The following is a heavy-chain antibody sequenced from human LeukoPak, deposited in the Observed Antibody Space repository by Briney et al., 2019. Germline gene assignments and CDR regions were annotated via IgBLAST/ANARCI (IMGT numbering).Heavy chain of an antibody. Sequence: GRSLRLSCAASGFTFSSYGMHWVRQAPGKGLEWVAVISYDGSNKYYADSVKGRFTISRDNSKNTLYLQMNSLRAEDTAVYYCAKSGCSGGSCFVLGYDMDVWGKGTTVTVSS. J-gene: IGHJ6*04. CDR2: ISYDGSNK. V-gene: IGHV3-30*18. CDR1: GFTFSSYG. CDR3: AKSGCSGGSCFVLGYDMDV. D-gene: IGHD2-15*01.